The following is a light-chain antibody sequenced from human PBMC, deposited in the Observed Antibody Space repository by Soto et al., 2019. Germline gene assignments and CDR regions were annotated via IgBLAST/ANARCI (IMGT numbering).Light chain of an antibody. Sequence: QSALTQPASVSGSPGQSITISCTGTSSDVGSYNLVSWYQQHPGKAPKLMIYEGSKRPSGVSNRFSGSKSGNTASLTISGLQAEDEADYYCCSYAVSSTLLLFGGGTKLTVL. CDR1: SSDVGSYNL. J-gene: IGLJ2*01. CDR2: EGS. CDR3: CSYAVSSTLLL. V-gene: IGLV2-23*01.